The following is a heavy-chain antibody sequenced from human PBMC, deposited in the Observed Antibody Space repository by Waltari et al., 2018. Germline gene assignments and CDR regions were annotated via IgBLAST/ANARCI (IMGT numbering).Heavy chain of an antibody. CDR1: GGSISSGGYY. CDR2: IYYSGHV. V-gene: IGHV4-31*03. Sequence: QVQLQESGPGLVKPSQTLSLTCTVSGGSISSGGYYWSWIRQHPGKGLGWIGYIYYSGHVYYNPSLKGRVTISVDTSQNQFSLKLSSVTAADTAVYYCARDRCSGGSCQGGGLDAFDIWGQGTMVTVSS. D-gene: IGHD2-15*01. J-gene: IGHJ3*02. CDR3: ARDRCSGGSCQGGGLDAFDI.